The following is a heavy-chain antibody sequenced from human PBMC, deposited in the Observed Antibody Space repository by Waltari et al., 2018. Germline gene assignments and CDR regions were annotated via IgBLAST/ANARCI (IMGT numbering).Heavy chain of an antibody. CDR2: ISYDGRDL. Sequence: QVLLVESGGGVVQPGTSLRLSCAASGFSFSNFGMPWVRQAPGKGLESVAVISYDGRDLYYADSVKGRATISRDNSKNTLYLQMNSLRPEDTAVYYCAKEGVVINGYYFDYWGQGTLVTVSS. J-gene: IGHJ4*02. CDR3: AKEGVVINGYYFDY. V-gene: IGHV3-30*18. CDR1: GFSFSNFG. D-gene: IGHD2-21*01.